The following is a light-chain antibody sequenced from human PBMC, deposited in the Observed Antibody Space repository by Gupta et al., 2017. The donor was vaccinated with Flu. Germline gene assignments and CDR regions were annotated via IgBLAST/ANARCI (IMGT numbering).Light chain of an antibody. CDR2: DAS. V-gene: IGKV1-33*01. Sequence: DIQLTQSPSSLSASVGDRVTISCQASQNIGYYLNWYQHKPEKAPKLIIYDASNEERVASWCFSSGVGTKDYPSTSSRQQDEVVAYYYQQQNSTLFTFGHGTKVDIK. CDR1: QNIGYY. CDR3: QQNSTLFT. J-gene: IGKJ3*01.